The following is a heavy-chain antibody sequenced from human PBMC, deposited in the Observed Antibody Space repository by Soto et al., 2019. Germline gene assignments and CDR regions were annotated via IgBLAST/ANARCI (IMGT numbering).Heavy chain of an antibody. D-gene: IGHD1-26*01. Sequence: QAQLVQSGAEVKKPGASVKVSCKASGYIFSSYGISWVRQAPGQGLEWMGWVSAYNGNTNYPQKLQGRVTMTTDTSTSTAYMDLRSLRSDDTAMYYCATDHVVRGSYYDYWGQGTLVTVSS. CDR2: VSAYNGNT. CDR3: ATDHVVRGSYYDY. J-gene: IGHJ4*02. CDR1: GYIFSSYG. V-gene: IGHV1-18*01.